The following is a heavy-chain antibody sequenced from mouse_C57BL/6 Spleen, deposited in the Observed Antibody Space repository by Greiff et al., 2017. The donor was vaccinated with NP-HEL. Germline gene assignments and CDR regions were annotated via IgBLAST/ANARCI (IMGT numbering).Heavy chain of an antibody. CDR1: GYSITSGYY. Sequence: ESGPGLVKPSQSLSLTCSVTGYSITSGYYWNWIRQFPGNKLEWMGYISYDGSNNYNPSLKNRISITRDTSKNQFFLKLNSVTTEDTATYYCARLYYDYEGYFDVWGTGTTVTVSS. CDR2: ISYDGSN. J-gene: IGHJ1*03. D-gene: IGHD2-4*01. CDR3: ARLYYDYEGYFDV. V-gene: IGHV3-6*01.